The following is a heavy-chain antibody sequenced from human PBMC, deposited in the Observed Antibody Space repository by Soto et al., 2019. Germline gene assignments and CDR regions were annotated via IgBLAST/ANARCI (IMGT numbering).Heavy chain of an antibody. CDR1: GFSFSDYY. J-gene: IGHJ4*02. Sequence: EVHLVESGGGLVQPGGSLRLSCAGSGFSFSDYYIDWVRQAPGKGLEWVGRSRDKGNSYSTDYAAAVKGRFTVSRDTSMNSLYLQMNSLKADDTALYYCARSIPGTTSFDSWGQGTLVTVSS. CDR2: SRDKGNSYST. D-gene: IGHD1-7*01. CDR3: ARSIPGTTSFDS. V-gene: IGHV3-72*01.